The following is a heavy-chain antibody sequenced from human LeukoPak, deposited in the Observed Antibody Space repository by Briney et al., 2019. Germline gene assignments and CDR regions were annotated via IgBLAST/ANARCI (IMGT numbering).Heavy chain of an antibody. J-gene: IGHJ4*02. CDR1: GGTFSSYA. CDR2: IIPILGIA. D-gene: IGHD6-13*01. V-gene: IGHV1-69*04. CDR3: ARLGQSPAAAEDY. Sequence: ASVKVSCKASGGTFSSYAISWVRQAPGQGLEWMGRIIPILGIANYAQKFQGRVTITADKSTSTAYMELSSLRSEDTAVYYCARLGQSPAAAEDYWGQGTLVTVSS.